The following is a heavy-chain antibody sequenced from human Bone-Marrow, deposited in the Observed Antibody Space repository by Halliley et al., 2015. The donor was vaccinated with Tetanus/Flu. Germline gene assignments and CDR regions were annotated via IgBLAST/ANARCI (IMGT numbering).Heavy chain of an antibody. D-gene: IGHD3-16*01. J-gene: IGHJ4*02. Sequence: GYTFYDGSPDYNPPLKSRVSMSVDTSKNQFSLKLTSVTAADTAVYFCARNFWPYDYVWGTFGQGGQGTLVSVSS. CDR2: TFYDGSP. V-gene: IGHV4-28*01. CDR3: ARNFWPYDYVWGTFGQ.